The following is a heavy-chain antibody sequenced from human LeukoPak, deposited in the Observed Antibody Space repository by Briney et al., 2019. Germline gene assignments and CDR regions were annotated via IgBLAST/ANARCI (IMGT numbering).Heavy chain of an antibody. D-gene: IGHD6-13*01. J-gene: IGHJ4*02. CDR2: ISRSSSYT. V-gene: IGHV3-11*05. Sequence: GGSLRLSCAASGFIFSDYYVSWIRQAPGKGLEWVSYISRSSSYTAYADSVKGRFTTSRDNAKNSLYLQINSLRAEDTAVYFCARAANTATGTPTFAIDYWGQGTLVTVSS. CDR3: ARAANTATGTPTFAIDY. CDR1: GFIFSDYY.